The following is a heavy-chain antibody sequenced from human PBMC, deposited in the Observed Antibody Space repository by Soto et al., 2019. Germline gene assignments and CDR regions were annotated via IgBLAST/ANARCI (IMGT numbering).Heavy chain of an antibody. CDR3: ARVNYDILTGHDY. D-gene: IGHD3-9*01. J-gene: IGHJ4*02. V-gene: IGHV3-30-3*01. CDR2: ISYDGSNK. CDR1: GFTFSSYA. Sequence: GGSLRLPCAASGFTFSSYAMHWVRQAPGKGLEWVAVISYDGSNKYYADSVKGRFTISRDNSKNTLYLQMNSLRAEDTAVYYCARVNYDILTGHDYWGQGTLVTVSS.